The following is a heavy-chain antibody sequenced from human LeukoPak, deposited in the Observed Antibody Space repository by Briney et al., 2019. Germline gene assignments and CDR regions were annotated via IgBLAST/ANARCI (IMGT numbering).Heavy chain of an antibody. CDR2: ISSSSSYI. Sequence: GGSLRLSCAASGFTFSSYSMNWVRQAPGKGLEWVSSISSSSSYIYYADSVKGRFTISRDNAKNSLYLQMNSLRAEDTAVYYCAIDLSRGSALSDYWGQGTLVTVSS. J-gene: IGHJ4*02. CDR1: GFTFSSYS. CDR3: AIDLSRGSALSDY. V-gene: IGHV3-21*01. D-gene: IGHD2-15*01.